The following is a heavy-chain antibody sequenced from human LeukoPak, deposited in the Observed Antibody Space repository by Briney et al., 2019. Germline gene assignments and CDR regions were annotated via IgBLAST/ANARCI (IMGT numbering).Heavy chain of an antibody. D-gene: IGHD4-17*01. Sequence: PSETLSLTCAVYGGSFSGYYWSRIRQPPGKGLEWIGEINHSGSTNYNPSLKSRVTISVDTSKNQFSLKLSSVTAADTAVYYCAGDYGDYGYYFDYWGQGTLVTVSS. V-gene: IGHV4-34*01. J-gene: IGHJ4*02. CDR2: INHSGST. CDR3: AGDYGDYGYYFDY. CDR1: GGSFSGYY.